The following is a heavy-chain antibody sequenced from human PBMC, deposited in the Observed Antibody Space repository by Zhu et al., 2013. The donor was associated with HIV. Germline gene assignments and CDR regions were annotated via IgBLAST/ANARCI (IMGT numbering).Heavy chain of an antibody. D-gene: IGHD6-13*01. CDR2: IYYSGST. Sequence: QVQLQESGPGLVKPSQTLSLTCTVSGGSISSGGYYWSWIRQHPGKGLEWIGYIYYSGSTYYNPSLKSRVTISVDTSKNQFSLKLSSVTAADTAVYYCAREVGIAAAGRYYYYYMDVWGKGTTVTVSS. CDR1: GGSISSGGYY. CDR3: AREVGIAAAGRYYYYYMDV. J-gene: IGHJ6*03. V-gene: IGHV4-31*03.